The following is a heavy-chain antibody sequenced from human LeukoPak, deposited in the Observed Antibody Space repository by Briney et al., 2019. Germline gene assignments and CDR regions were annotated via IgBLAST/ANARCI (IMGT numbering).Heavy chain of an antibody. J-gene: IGHJ1*01. CDR3: ARDLDDYNDFPPIFQY. CDR1: GFTFSTYA. CDR2: IRGDGATK. Sequence: GGSLRLSCAASGFTFSTYAMTWVRQAPGMGLEWVSAIRGDGATKFYADSVKGRFTVSRDNSKNTLYLQMNSLRVEDTAVYYCARDLDDYNDFPPIFQYWGQGTQVIVSS. V-gene: IGHV3-23*01. D-gene: IGHD5-24*01.